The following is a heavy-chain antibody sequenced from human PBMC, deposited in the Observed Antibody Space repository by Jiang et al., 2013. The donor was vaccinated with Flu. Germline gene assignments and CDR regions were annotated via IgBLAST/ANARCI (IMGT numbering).Heavy chain of an antibody. V-gene: IGHV1-46*01. CDR2: INPSDRST. CDR3: ARVLCAGGRCYLDAFDI. J-gene: IGHJ3*02. D-gene: IGHD2-15*01. CDR1: GYTFTSYH. Sequence: SGAEVKKPGSSVKVSCKASGYTFTSYHVHWVRQAPGQGLEYMAIINPSDRSTSYAQKFQGRITVTRDTSTSTVYMELRSLRSEDTALYYCARVLCAGGRCYLDAFDIWGQGTMVTVSS.